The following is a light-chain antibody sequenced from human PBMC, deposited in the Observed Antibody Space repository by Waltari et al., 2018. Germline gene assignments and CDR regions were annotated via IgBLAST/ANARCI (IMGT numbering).Light chain of an antibody. Sequence: EAPRQWVTISCSGSNSNIGNNAVNWYQKLPGKAPKLLIYYDNLLSPGVSDRFSGSKSDTSASLAISGLQSEDEADYYCEAWDDTLNGVVFGGGTKLTVL. V-gene: IGLV1-36*01. CDR3: EAWDDTLNGVV. CDR1: NSNIGNNA. J-gene: IGLJ3*02. CDR2: YDN.